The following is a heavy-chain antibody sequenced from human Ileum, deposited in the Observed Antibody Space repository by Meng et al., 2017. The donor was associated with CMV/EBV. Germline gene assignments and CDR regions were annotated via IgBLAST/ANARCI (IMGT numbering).Heavy chain of an antibody. V-gene: IGHV5-51*01. CDR2: IYPGDSDT. CDR1: GYRSTTYW. Sequence: GESLKISCKGSGYRSTTYWIGWVRQMPGKGLEWMGIIYPGDSDTRYSPSFQGQVTISADKSISTVYLQWSGLKASDTATYYCAKSEDYYCGMDVWGQGTTVTVSS. CDR3: AKSEDYYCGMDV. J-gene: IGHJ6*02.